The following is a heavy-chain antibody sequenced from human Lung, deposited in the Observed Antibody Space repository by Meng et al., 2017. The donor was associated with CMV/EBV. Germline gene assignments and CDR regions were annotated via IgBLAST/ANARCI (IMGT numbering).Heavy chain of an antibody. D-gene: IGHD3-10*01. CDR3: AREEGIGGFDP. V-gene: IGHV4-59*01. CDR2: IYYSGST. Sequence: QLQLQESGPGLVRPSETLSLTCTVSGGSISSYYWSWIRQPPGKGLEWIGYIYYSGSTNYNPSLKSRVTISVDTSKNQFSLKLSSVTAADTAVYYCAREEGIGGFDPWGQGTLVTVSS. CDR1: GGSISSYY. J-gene: IGHJ5*02.